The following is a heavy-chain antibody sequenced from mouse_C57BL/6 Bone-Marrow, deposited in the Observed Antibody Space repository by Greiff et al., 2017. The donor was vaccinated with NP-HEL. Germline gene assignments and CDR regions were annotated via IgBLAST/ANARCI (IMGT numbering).Heavy chain of an antibody. Sequence: EVQLQESGPGLVKPSQSLSLTCSVSGYSITSGYYWNWIRQFPGNKLEWMGYISYDGSNNYNPTLKNRITITRDTSKNQFFLKLNSVTTEDTATYYCAREGHDGYYDWYFDVWGTGTTVTVSS. CDR1: GYSITSGYY. D-gene: IGHD2-3*01. V-gene: IGHV3-6*01. CDR2: ISYDGSN. CDR3: AREGHDGYYDWYFDV. J-gene: IGHJ1*03.